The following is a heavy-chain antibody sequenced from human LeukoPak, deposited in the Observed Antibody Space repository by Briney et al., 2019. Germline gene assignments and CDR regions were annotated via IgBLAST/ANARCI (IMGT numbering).Heavy chain of an antibody. D-gene: IGHD2-15*01. Sequence: GTLRLSCAASGFTFSSYGMSWVRQAPGKGLEWVSAISGSGGSTYYADSVKGRFTISRDNAKNSLYLQMNSLRAEATAVYYCARDQGYCSGGSCYGGDDYWGQGTLVTVSS. J-gene: IGHJ4*02. V-gene: IGHV3-23*01. CDR1: GFTFSSYG. CDR3: ARDQGYCSGGSCYGGDDY. CDR2: ISGSGGST.